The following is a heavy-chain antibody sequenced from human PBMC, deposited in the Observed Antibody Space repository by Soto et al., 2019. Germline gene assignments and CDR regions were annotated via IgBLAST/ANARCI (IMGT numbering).Heavy chain of an antibody. J-gene: IGHJ4*02. V-gene: IGHV3-21*01. CDR2: ISPNGQGI. CDR3: ALEQEIAGTSHG. CDR1: GLSVTSNG. D-gene: IGHD1-7*01. Sequence: GGSLRLSGGVSGLSVTSNGVSWVRQAPGKGLEWVSAISPNGQGIWYADSVKGRFTISRDNAKNSLYLQMNSLRAEDTAVYYCALEQEIAGTSHGWGQGTLVTVSS.